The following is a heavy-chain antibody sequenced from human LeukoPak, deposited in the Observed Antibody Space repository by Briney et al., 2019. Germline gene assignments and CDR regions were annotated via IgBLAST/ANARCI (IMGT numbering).Heavy chain of an antibody. J-gene: IGHJ4*02. CDR2: IKQDGSEK. V-gene: IGHV3-7*01. CDR3: ARMGPSSSWLYYFDY. CDR1: GFTFSSYW. Sequence: GGSLRLSCAASGFTFSSYWMSWVRQAPGKGLEWVANIKQDGSEKYYVDSVKGRFTISRDNAKNSLYLQMNSLRAEDTAVYYCARMGPSSSWLYYFDYWGQGTLVTVSS. D-gene: IGHD6-13*01.